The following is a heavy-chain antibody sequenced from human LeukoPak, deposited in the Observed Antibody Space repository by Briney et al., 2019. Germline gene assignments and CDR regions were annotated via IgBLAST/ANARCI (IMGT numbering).Heavy chain of an antibody. CDR3: ARLSCSSNSCYRVDY. CDR2: IYSSGST. V-gene: IGHV4-4*07. Sequence: PSETLSLTCSVSGGSISNYYWSWIRQPAGKGLEWIGRIYSSGSTNYSPSLKSRVAMSVDTSKNQFSLKLSSVTAADTAVYYCARLSCSSNSCYRVDYWGQGTLVTVSS. D-gene: IGHD2-2*01. J-gene: IGHJ4*02. CDR1: GGSISNYY.